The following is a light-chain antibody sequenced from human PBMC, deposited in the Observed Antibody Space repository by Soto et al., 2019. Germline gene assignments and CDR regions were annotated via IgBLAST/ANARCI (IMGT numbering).Light chain of an antibody. CDR3: HQSYNTPLT. V-gene: IGKV1-39*01. Sequence: DIQMTQSPSSLSASVGDRVTITCRASQSISNYLNWYQQKPGKAPKLLIYAASSLQSGVTSRFSGSGSGTDFTLTISSLQPEDFATYYCHQSYNTPLTFGGGTKVEIK. J-gene: IGKJ4*01. CDR2: AAS. CDR1: QSISNY.